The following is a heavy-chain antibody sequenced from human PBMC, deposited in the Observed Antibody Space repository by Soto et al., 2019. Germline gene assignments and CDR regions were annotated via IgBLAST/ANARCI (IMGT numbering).Heavy chain of an antibody. V-gene: IGHV4-39*01. CDR3: ATHPTYGPLDH. J-gene: IGHJ4*02. CDR1: GGSISSSSNH. Sequence: QLQLQESGPGLMKPSETLSLTCTVSGGSISSSSNHWGWIRQPPGKGLEWIGNIYYSENTYYNPSLRSRFTISVDTSKNQFSLRLTSVTAADTAVYYCATHPTYGPLDHWGQGTLVTVSS. CDR2: IYYSENT. D-gene: IGHD4-17*01.